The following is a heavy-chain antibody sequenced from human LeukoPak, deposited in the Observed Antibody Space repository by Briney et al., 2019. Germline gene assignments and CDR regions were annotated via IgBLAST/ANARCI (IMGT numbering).Heavy chain of an antibody. Sequence: GGSLRLSCAASGFTFSNFWMTWVRQAPAKGLEWVANIKHDGSEKYYVDSVKGRFTISRDDAKSSLYLQMNSLRAEDTALYYCASRANVRFPYYLDYWGQGTLVTVSS. V-gene: IGHV3-7*05. CDR1: GFTFSNFW. J-gene: IGHJ4*02. CDR3: ASRANVRFPYYLDY. D-gene: IGHD1-1*01. CDR2: IKHDGSEK.